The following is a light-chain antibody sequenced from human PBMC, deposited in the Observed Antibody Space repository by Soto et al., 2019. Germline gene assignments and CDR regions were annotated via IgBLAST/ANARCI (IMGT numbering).Light chain of an antibody. CDR1: QSISNW. J-gene: IGKJ1*01. V-gene: IGKV1-5*03. CDR3: QQYTYNSRT. CDR2: KTS. Sequence: DIQMTQSPSSRSASVGDRVTITCLASQSISNWLAWYQVKPGKAPKLLIHKTSTLEGGVPSRFSGGGSGTVFTLTISSLQPDDFATYYCQQYTYNSRTFGPGTKVDIK.